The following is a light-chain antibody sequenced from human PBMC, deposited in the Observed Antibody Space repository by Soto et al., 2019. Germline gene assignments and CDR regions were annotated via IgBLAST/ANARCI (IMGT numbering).Light chain of an antibody. V-gene: IGKV3-11*01. CDR1: QSVSSS. CDR3: QQRTNWPLLT. Sequence: EIVLTQSPATLSLSPGERATLSCRASQSVSSSLAWYQQKPGQAPRLLIYDASNRATGIPARFSGSGSGTDFTLTIDSLESEDFAVYYCQQRTNWPLLTFGAGTRVEIK. J-gene: IGKJ4*01. CDR2: DAS.